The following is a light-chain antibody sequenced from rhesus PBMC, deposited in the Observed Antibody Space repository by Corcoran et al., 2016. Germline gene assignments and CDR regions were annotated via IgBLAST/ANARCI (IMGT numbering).Light chain of an antibody. CDR3: QHYYENPYS. CDR2: AAS. J-gene: IGKJ2*01. V-gene: IGKV1S8*01. Sequence: DIQMTQSPSALSASVGDRVTISCRASQNIYSNLAWYQQKPGKAPKLLLYAASSLQTGIPSRFSGNGSGTDFTLTISNLQPEDSAAYYCQHYYENPYSFGQGTKVEIK. CDR1: QNIYSN.